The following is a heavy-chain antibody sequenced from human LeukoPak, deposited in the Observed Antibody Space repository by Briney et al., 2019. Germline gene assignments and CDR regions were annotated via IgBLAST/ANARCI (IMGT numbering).Heavy chain of an antibody. D-gene: IGHD6-19*01. J-gene: IGHJ3*02. Sequence: GGSLRLSCAASGFTLSSYAMSWVRQAPGKGLEWVSAISGSGGSTYYADSVKGRFTISRDNSKNTLYLQMNSLRAEDTAVYYCAKNLERYSSGWYATEDAFDIWGQGTMVTVSS. CDR2: ISGSGGST. V-gene: IGHV3-23*01. CDR1: GFTLSSYA. CDR3: AKNLERYSSGWYATEDAFDI.